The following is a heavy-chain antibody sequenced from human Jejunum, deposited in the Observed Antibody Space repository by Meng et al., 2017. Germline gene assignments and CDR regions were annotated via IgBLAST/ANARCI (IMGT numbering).Heavy chain of an antibody. CDR2: NYWDDDK. CDR1: GLSLTDVGVR. Sequence: QLTLEECGPKLVNPTQTLTLTCALSGLSLTDVGVRVGWIRQPPGKALEWLELNYWDDDKRYSPSLKSRVTITKDTSRNYVVLTMTNMDPMDTATYYCAHRREDPRSSQYFLDFWGRGTLVTVSS. D-gene: IGHD6-6*01. J-gene: IGHJ4*02. V-gene: IGHV2-5*02. CDR3: AHRREDPRSSQYFLDF.